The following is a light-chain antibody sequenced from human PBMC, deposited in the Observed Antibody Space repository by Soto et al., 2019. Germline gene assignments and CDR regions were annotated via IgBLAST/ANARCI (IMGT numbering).Light chain of an antibody. CDR3: QQYYSPPLS. V-gene: IGKV4-1*01. J-gene: IGKJ4*01. Sequence: DIVMTQSPDSLAVSLGERATIHCMSSHSVLNTSNNKTYLAWYQQKPRLPPKLLIYWASTREVGVPDRFRGSGSGTDFTLSINTLQAEDAAVYFCQQYYSPPLSFGGGTHVEIK. CDR2: WAS. CDR1: HSVLNTSNNKTY.